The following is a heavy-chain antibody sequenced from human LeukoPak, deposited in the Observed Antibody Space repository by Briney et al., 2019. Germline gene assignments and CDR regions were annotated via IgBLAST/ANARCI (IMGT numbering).Heavy chain of an antibody. CDR2: ICSSSSYI. Sequence: GGSLRLSCAASGFTFSRYIMNWVRQAPGKGLEWVSSICSSSSYIYYADSVKGRFTISRDNAKNSLYLQMNSLRAEDTAVYYCARDLELRVATFDIWGQGTMVTVSS. CDR3: ARDLELRVATFDI. V-gene: IGHV3-21*01. J-gene: IGHJ3*02. D-gene: IGHD1-7*01. CDR1: GFTFSRYI.